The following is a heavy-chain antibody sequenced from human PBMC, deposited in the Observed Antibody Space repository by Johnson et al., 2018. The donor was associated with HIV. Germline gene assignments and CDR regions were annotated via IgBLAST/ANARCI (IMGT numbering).Heavy chain of an antibody. CDR2: IKIKSDGGTA. V-gene: IGHV3-15*01. Sequence: VQLVESGGGVVQPGGSLRLSCAASGFTFSSYGMHWVRKAPGKGLEWVGRIKIKSDGGTADYAAPVKGRFTISRDDSEKILYLQMSSLKTEDTAVYYCTTADIVGTFDIWGQGTMVTVSS. CDR1: GFTFSSYG. CDR3: TTADIVGTFDI. D-gene: IGHD2-15*01. J-gene: IGHJ3*02.